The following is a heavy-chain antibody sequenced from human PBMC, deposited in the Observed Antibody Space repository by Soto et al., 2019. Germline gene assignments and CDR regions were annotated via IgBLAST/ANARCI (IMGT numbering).Heavy chain of an antibody. CDR2: ISGSGGST. CDR3: ANYYGSGSYYPLDY. V-gene: IGHV3-23*01. Sequence: EVQLLESGGGLVQPGGSLRLSCAASGFTFSSYAMSWVRQAPGKGLEWVSAISGSGGSTYYADSVKGRFTISRDNSKNTLYLQMNSLRAEDTAVYYCANYYGSGSYYPLDYWGQGTLVTVSS. D-gene: IGHD3-10*01. CDR1: GFTFSSYA. J-gene: IGHJ4*02.